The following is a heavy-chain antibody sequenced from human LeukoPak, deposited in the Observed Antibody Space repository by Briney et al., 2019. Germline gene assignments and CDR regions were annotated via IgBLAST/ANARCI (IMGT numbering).Heavy chain of an antibody. J-gene: IGHJ4*02. CDR2: IYYSGST. Sequence: SETLSLTCTVSGGSISSGGYYWSWIRQHPGKGLEWIGYIYYSGSTYYNPSLKSRVTISVDTSKKQFSLKLSSVTAADTAVYYCARGRLEDGGNSPLFDYWGQGTLVTVSS. D-gene: IGHD2-21*02. CDR3: ARGRLEDGGNSPLFDY. V-gene: IGHV4-31*03. CDR1: GGSISSGGYY.